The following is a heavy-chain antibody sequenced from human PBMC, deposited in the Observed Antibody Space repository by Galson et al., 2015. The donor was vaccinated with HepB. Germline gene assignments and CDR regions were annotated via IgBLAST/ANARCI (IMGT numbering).Heavy chain of an antibody. CDR2: TYYRSKWYN. CDR3: ARGGPFASFPRPPLKDYYSYYGLDV. V-gene: IGHV6-1*01. J-gene: IGHJ6*02. D-gene: IGHD2/OR15-2a*01. Sequence: CAISGDSVSSTSAAWNWIRQSPSRGLEWLGRTYYRSKWYNDYAASVKSRITINPETSKNQFSLQLNSVTPEDTAVYYCARGGPFASFPRPPLKDYYSYYGLDVWGQGTTVTVSS. CDR1: GDSVSSTSAA.